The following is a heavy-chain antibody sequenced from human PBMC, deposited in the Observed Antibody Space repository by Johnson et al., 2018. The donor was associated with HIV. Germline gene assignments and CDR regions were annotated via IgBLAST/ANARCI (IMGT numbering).Heavy chain of an antibody. V-gene: IGHV3-9*01. CDR2: ISWNSGSI. CDR1: GFTFEDYA. J-gene: IGHJ3*02. Sequence: VQLVESGGGLEQPGRSLRLSCAASGFTFEDYAMHWVRQVPGKGLEWVSGISWNSGSIGYADSVKGRFTISRDNAKNSLYLQMNSLRAEDTALYYCAREVEITMVQGVIIGDAFDIWGQGTMVTVSS. D-gene: IGHD3-10*01. CDR3: AREVEITMVQGVIIGDAFDI.